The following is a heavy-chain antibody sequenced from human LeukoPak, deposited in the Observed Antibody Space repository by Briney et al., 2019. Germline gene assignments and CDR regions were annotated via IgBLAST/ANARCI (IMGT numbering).Heavy chain of an antibody. CDR1: GYSISSGYY. CDR3: ARDAHYDFWSGYYTGNMDV. Sequence: SETLSLTCAVSGYSISSGYYWGWIRPPPGKGLEWIGSNYHSGSTYYNASLKSRVTISVDTSKNQFSLKLSTVTAADTAVYYCARDAHYDFWSGYYTGNMDVWGKGTTVTVSS. J-gene: IGHJ6*03. V-gene: IGHV4-38-2*01. D-gene: IGHD3-3*01. CDR2: NYHSGST.